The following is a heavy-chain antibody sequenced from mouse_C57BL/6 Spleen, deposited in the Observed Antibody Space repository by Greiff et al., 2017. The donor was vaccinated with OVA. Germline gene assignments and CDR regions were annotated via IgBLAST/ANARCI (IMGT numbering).Heavy chain of an antibody. D-gene: IGHD4-1*01. CDR3: ASQLGLYAMDY. CDR2: ISSGGSYT. Sequence: EVKVVESGGDLVKPGGSLKLSCAASGFTFSSYGMSWVRQTPDKRLEWVATISSGGSYTYYPDSVKGRFTISRDNAKNTLYLQMSSLKSEDTAMYYCASQLGLYAMDYWGQGTSVTVSS. CDR1: GFTFSSYG. J-gene: IGHJ4*01. V-gene: IGHV5-6*01.